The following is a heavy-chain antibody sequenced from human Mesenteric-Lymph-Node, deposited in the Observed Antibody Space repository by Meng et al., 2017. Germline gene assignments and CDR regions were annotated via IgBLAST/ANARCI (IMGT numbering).Heavy chain of an antibody. Sequence: ESLKISCAVYGGSFSGYYWSWIRQPPGKGLEWIGRIYSSGTTDYNPSLKSRVTLSIDTSKNQFSLSLASVSAADTAVYYCARGPVTTLLVTDYFNYWGHGTLVTVSS. CDR1: GGSFSGYY. CDR2: IYSSGTT. V-gene: IGHV4-34*11. J-gene: IGHJ4*01. CDR3: ARGPVTTLLVTDYFNY. D-gene: IGHD4-17*01.